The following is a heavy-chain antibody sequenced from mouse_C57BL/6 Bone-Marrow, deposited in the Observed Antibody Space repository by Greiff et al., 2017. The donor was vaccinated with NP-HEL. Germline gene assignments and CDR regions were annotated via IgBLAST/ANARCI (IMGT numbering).Heavy chain of an antibody. D-gene: IGHD1-1*01. CDR2: IYPGGGYT. CDR3: ARRAYGGYAMDY. CDR1: GYTFTNYW. Sequence: QVQLKESGAELVRPGTSVKMSCKASGYTFTNYWIGWAKQRPGHGLEWIGDIYPGGGYTNYNEKFKGKATLTADKSSSTAYMQFSSLTSEDSAIYYCARRAYGGYAMDYWGQGTSVTVSS. J-gene: IGHJ4*01. V-gene: IGHV1-63*01.